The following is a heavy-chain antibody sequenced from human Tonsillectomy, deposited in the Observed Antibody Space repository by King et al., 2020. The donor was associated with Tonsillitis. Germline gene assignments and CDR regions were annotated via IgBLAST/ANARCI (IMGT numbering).Heavy chain of an antibody. J-gene: IGHJ6*03. CDR3: ARGEVAQLGIEYYYMDV. Sequence: WSWIRQPPGKGLEWIGYIYYSGNTNYNPSLKSRVTISVDTSKYQFSLRLSSVTAADTAVYYCARGEVAQLGIEYYYMDVWGKGITVTVSS. D-gene: IGHD2-2*01. V-gene: IGHV4-59*01. CDR2: IYYSGNT.